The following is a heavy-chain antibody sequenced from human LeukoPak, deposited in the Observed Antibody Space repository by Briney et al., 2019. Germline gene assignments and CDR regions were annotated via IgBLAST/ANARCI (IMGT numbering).Heavy chain of an antibody. CDR1: GGSISSSSYY. D-gene: IGHD5-18*01. Sequence: PSETLSLTCTVSGGSISSSSYYWGWIRQPPGKGLEWIGSIYYSGSTYYNPSLKSRVTISVDTSKNQFSLKLSSVTAADTAVYYCARRRSYGYHWYFDLWGRGTLVTVSS. V-gene: IGHV4-39*01. CDR3: ARRRSYGYHWYFDL. CDR2: IYYSGST. J-gene: IGHJ2*01.